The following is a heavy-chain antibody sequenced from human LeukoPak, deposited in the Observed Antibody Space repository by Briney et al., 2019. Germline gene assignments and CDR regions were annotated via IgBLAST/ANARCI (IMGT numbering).Heavy chain of an antibody. D-gene: IGHD6-19*01. Sequence: ASVKVSCKASGYTFTGYYMHWVRQAPGQGPEWMGWINPNSGGTNYAQKFQGRVTMTRDTSLSTVYMELSRLRSDDTAVYYCATQATSGWPFSWGQGNLVTVSS. CDR2: INPNSGGT. V-gene: IGHV1-2*02. CDR1: GYTFTGYY. CDR3: ATQATSGWPFS. J-gene: IGHJ5*02.